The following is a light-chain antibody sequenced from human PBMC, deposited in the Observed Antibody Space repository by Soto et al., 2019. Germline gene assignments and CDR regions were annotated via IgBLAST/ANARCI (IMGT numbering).Light chain of an antibody. CDR3: TSYTSSITYV. J-gene: IGLJ1*01. CDR2: EVS. V-gene: IGLV2-14*03. Sequence: QSALTQPASVSGSPGQSITISCTGTSSDVSRYDYVSWYQQHPGKAPKLVIYEVSNRPSGISNRFSGSKSGNTASLTISGLQAEDEADYYCTSYTSSITYVFGTGTKVTVL. CDR1: SSDVSRYDY.